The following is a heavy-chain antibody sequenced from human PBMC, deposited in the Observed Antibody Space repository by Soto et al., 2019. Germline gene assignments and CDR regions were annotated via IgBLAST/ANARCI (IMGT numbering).Heavy chain of an antibody. D-gene: IGHD3-9*01. CDR2: ISYDGSNK. J-gene: IGHJ3*02. Sequence: GGSLRLSCAASGFTFSSYGMHWVRQAPGKGLEWVAVISYDGSNKYYADSVKGRFTISRDNSKNTLYLQMNSLRAEDTAVYYCARDSLHYFDWPDDAFDIWGQGTMVTVSS. V-gene: IGHV3-30*03. CDR3: ARDSLHYFDWPDDAFDI. CDR1: GFTFSSYG.